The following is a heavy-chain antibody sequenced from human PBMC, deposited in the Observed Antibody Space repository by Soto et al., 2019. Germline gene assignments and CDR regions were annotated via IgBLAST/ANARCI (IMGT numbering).Heavy chain of an antibody. Sequence: QVQLQESGPGLVKPSQTLSLTCTVSGDSVSSSSYYWSWIRQHPGKGLEWIGYIHHSGTTSYNPSLKSRITLSVDTSKNQFSLGLSSVTAADTAVYYCASGLGYKAWGQGTLVTVSS. D-gene: IGHD5-12*01. CDR3: ASGLGYKA. CDR1: GDSVSSSSYY. V-gene: IGHV4-31*03. J-gene: IGHJ5*02. CDR2: IHHSGTT.